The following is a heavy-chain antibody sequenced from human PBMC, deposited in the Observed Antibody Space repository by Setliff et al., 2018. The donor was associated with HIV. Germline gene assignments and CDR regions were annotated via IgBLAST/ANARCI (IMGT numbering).Heavy chain of an antibody. Sequence: GGSLRLSCAASGFTFSSYGMHWVRQAPGKGLEWVTFIRHDGINEDYRYSVKGRFSVSRDNSKNTVFLQMNSLRAEDTAVYYCSRDIPFTSFDYWGQGMLVTVSS. CDR1: GFTFSSYG. V-gene: IGHV3-30*02. CDR3: SRDIPFTSFDY. J-gene: IGHJ4*02. CDR2: IRHDGINE. D-gene: IGHD2-21*01.